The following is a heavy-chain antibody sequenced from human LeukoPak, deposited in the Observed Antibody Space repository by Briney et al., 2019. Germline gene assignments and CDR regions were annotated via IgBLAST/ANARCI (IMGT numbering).Heavy chain of an antibody. J-gene: IGHJ4*02. CDR1: GFTFSGYA. CDR3: AKDLRGYYDLEAFFDY. D-gene: IGHD3-3*01. V-gene: IGHV3-23*01. Sequence: GGSLRLSCAASGFTFSGYAMSWVRQAPGKGLEWVSGLSGSGGYTYYADSVKDRFTISRDNSNNTLYLQMNSLRAEDTAIYYCAKDLRGYYDLEAFFDYWGQGTLVTVSS. CDR2: LSGSGGYT.